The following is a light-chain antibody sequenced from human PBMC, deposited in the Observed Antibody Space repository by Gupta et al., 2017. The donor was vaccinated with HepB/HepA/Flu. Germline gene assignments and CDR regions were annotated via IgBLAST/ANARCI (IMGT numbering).Light chain of an antibody. CDR2: AAS. CDR3: QQSYSTPPT. CDR1: QSIRSY. J-gene: IGKJ4*01. V-gene: IGKV1-39*01. Sequence: DIQMTQSPSSLSASVGDRVTITCRASQSIRSYLNWYQQKPGKAPKLLIYAASSLQSGVPSRFSGSGSGTDFTLTISSLQPEDFATYYCQQSYSTPPTFGGGTXVEIK.